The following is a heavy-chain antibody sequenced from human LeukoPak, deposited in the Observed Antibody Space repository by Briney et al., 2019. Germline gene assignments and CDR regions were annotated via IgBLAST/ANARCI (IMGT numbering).Heavy chain of an antibody. Sequence: SQTLSLTCAISGDSISGNNVAWTWIRQSPSRGLEWLGRTYYRSKWYTDYALSVKSRISINPDTSKNQFSLQLKSVTPDDTAVCVRQLETLATITFQAWGQGTLVTVSS. CDR1: GDSISGNNVA. V-gene: IGHV6-1*01. D-gene: IGHD5-12*01. CDR2: TYYRSKWYT. J-gene: IGHJ5*02. CDR3: QLETLATITFQA.